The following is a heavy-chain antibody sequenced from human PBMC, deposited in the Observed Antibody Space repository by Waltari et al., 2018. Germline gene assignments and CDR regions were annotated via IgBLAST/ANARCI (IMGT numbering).Heavy chain of an antibody. J-gene: IGHJ6*02. V-gene: IGHV3-74*01. CDR2: IKSDGGGT. CDR1: GFTFSSYW. Sequence: EVQLVESGGGLVQPGGSLRLSCAASGFTFSSYWMHWVRQSPGKGLGWVSRIKSDGGGTTYADSVKGRFTTSRDNAKNTLCLQMNSLRAEDTAVYYCASHRPGGYGMDVWGQGP. D-gene: IGHD2-15*01. CDR3: ASHRPGGYGMDV.